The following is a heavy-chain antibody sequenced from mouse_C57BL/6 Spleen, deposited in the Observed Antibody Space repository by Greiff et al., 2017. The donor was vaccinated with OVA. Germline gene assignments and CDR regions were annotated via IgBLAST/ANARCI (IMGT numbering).Heavy chain of an antibody. Sequence: EVKLMESGPGLVKPSQSLSLTCSVTGYSITSGYYWNWIRQFPGNKLEWMGYISYDGSNNYNPSLKNRISITRDTSKNQFFLKLNSVTTEDTATYYCARELITTAMDYGGQGTSVTVSS. CDR2: ISYDGSN. V-gene: IGHV3-6*01. J-gene: IGHJ4*01. D-gene: IGHD2-4*01. CDR1: GYSITSGYY. CDR3: ARELITTAMDY.